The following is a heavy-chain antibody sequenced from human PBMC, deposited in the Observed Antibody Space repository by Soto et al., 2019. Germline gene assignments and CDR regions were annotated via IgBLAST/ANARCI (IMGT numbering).Heavy chain of an antibody. D-gene: IGHD7-27*01. J-gene: IGHJ3*02. Sequence: LVQPGGSLRLXXAASGXXXXXXXMSWVRQAXXXXXXWVSAISGSGGSTYYADSVKGRFTISRDNSKNTLYLQMNSLRAEDTAVYYCAKGDWGDSRDAFDIWGQGTMVTVSS. V-gene: IGHV3-23*01. CDR2: ISGSGGST. CDR1: GXXXXXXX. CDR3: AKGDWGDSRDAFDI.